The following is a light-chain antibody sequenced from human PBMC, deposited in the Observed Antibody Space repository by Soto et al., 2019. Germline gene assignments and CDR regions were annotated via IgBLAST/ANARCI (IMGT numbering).Light chain of an antibody. Sequence: QSVLTQPPSASGTPGQRVTISCSGSSSNIGSKTENWYQQLPRTAPKLLIYSNYQRPSGVPDRFSGSKSGTSASLAISGLQSEDEGDYYCSAWDASLNGYVFGTGTKVTVL. V-gene: IGLV1-44*01. CDR1: SSNIGSKT. CDR2: SNY. J-gene: IGLJ1*01. CDR3: SAWDASLNGYV.